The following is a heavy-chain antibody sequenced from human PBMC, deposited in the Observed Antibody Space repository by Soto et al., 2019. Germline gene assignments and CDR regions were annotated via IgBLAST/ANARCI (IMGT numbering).Heavy chain of an antibody. V-gene: IGHV2-26*01. CDR3: ARFRTQTMGVGATQYYFDY. Sequence: QVTLKESGPVLVKPTETLTLTCTVSGFSLSNARMGVSWIRQPPGKALEWLAHIFSNDEKSYSTSLKSRLTISKDTSKSQVVLTMTNMDPVDTATYYCARFRTQTMGVGATQYYFDYWGQGTLVTVSS. CDR1: GFSLSNARMG. CDR2: IFSNDEK. D-gene: IGHD1-26*01. J-gene: IGHJ4*02.